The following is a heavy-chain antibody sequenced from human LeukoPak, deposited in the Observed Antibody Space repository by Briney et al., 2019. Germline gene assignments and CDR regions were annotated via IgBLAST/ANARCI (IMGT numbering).Heavy chain of an antibody. Sequence: SETLSLTCTVSGGSISSYYWSWIRQPAGKGLEWIVRIYTSGSTNYNPSLKSRVTMSVDTSKNQFSLKLSSVTAADTAVYYCARAHSSGLTNWFDRWGQGTLVTVSS. J-gene: IGHJ5*02. D-gene: IGHD6-19*01. V-gene: IGHV4-4*07. CDR1: GGSISSYY. CDR2: IYTSGST. CDR3: ARAHSSGLTNWFDR.